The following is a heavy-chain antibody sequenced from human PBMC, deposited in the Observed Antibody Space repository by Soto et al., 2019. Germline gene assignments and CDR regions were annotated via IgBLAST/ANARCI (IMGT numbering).Heavy chain of an antibody. CDR2: LDPSDSYT. D-gene: IGHD3-10*01. CDR1: GYSFTSYW. CDR3: ASTSVILVRGVIQSYGMDV. J-gene: IGHJ6*02. V-gene: IGHV5-10-1*01. Sequence: PGESLKISCKGSGYSFTSYWIGWVRQMPGKGLEWMGRLDPSDSYTNYSPSFQGHVTISADKSISTAYLQWSSLKASDTPMSYCASTSVILVRGVIQSYGMDVWGQGSTVNVSS.